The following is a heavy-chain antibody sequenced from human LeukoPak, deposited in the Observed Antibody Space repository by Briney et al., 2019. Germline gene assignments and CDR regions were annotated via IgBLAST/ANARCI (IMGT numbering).Heavy chain of an antibody. V-gene: IGHV4-4*07. Sequence: SETLSLTCTVSGGSISSYYWSWIRQPAGKGLEWIGRIETSGNTNYKPSLKSRVTMSVDTSKNQFSLKLSSVTAADTAVYYCARPYYYYMDVWGKGTTVTVSS. CDR2: IETSGNT. CDR3: ARPYYYYMDV. J-gene: IGHJ6*03. CDR1: GGSISSYY.